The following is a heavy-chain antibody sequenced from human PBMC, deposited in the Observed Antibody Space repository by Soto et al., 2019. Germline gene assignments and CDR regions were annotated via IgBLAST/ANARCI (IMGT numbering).Heavy chain of an antibody. J-gene: IGHJ4*02. CDR2: IYYSGST. CDR3: ARANYYGSGSYLPPYFDY. V-gene: IGHV4-31*03. Sequence: SETLSLTCTVSGGSISSGGYYWSWIRQHPGKGLEWIGYIYYSGSTYYNPSLKSRVTISVDTSKNQFSLKLSSVTAADTAVYYCARANYYGSGSYLPPYFDYWGQGTLVTVSS. CDR1: GGSISSGGYY. D-gene: IGHD3-10*01.